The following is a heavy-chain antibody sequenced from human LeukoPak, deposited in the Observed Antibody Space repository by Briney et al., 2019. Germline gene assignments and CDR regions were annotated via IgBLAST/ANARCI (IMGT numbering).Heavy chain of an antibody. D-gene: IGHD5/OR15-5a*01. Sequence: ASVKVSCKASGYTFTSYGISWVRQAPGQGLEWMGWNSAYNGNTNYAQKLQGRVTMTTDTSTSTAYMELRSLRSDDTAVYYCARDPIVLGYFDYWGQGTLVTVSS. J-gene: IGHJ4*02. V-gene: IGHV1-18*01. CDR1: GYTFTSYG. CDR3: ARDPIVLGYFDY. CDR2: NSAYNGNT.